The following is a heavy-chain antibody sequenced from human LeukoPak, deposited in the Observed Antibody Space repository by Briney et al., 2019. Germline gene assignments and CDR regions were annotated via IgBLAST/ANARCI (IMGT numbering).Heavy chain of an antibody. V-gene: IGHV3-30*18. Sequence: GGSLRLSCAASGFTFSSYGMHWVRQAPGKGLEWVAVISYDGSNKYYADSVKGRFTISRDNSKNTLYLQMNSLRAEDTAVYYCAKDREWLVYYYMDVWGKGTTVTVSS. D-gene: IGHD6-19*01. CDR2: ISYDGSNK. CDR1: GFTFSSYG. CDR3: AKDREWLVYYYMDV. J-gene: IGHJ6*03.